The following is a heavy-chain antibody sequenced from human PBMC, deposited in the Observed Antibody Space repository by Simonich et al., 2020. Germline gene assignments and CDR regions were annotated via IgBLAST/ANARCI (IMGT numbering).Heavy chain of an antibody. CDR2: NYYRGST. J-gene: IGHJ4*02. Sequence: QLQLQESGPGLVKPSETLSLTCTVSGGSISSSSYYWGWTRQPPGKGLEWIGSNYYRGSTNSNPSLKSRVTISVDTSKNQFSLKLSSVTAADTAVYYCARWAYSSSYFDYWGQGTLVTVSS. CDR1: GGSISSSSYY. V-gene: IGHV4-39*01. D-gene: IGHD6-6*01. CDR3: ARWAYSSSYFDY.